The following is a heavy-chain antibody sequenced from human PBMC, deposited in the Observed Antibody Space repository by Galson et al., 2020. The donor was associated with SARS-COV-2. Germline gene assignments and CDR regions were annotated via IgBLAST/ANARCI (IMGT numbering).Heavy chain of an antibody. J-gene: IGHJ5*02. Sequence: ETSATMSLTCTVSSVSIRSHYWNWIRQPAGKGLEWIGRIFSSGSTNYNPSLQSRVTMSIDTSKNQFSLKLSSVTAADTAVYFCARGTLPGIAPGGWFDPWGQGTLVIVSS. CDR1: SVSIRSHY. D-gene: IGHD6-13*01. CDR3: ARGTLPGIAPGGWFDP. CDR2: IFSSGST. V-gene: IGHV4-4*07.